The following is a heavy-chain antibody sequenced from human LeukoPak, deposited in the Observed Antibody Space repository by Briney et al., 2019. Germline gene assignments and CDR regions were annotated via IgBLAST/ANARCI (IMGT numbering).Heavy chain of an antibody. CDR1: GGSISSSNW. J-gene: IGHJ4*02. CDR2: IYHSGST. Sequence: SGTLSLTCAVSGGSISSSNWWSWVRQPPGKGLEWIGEIYHSGSTNYNPSLKSRVTISVDKSKNQFSLKLSSVTAADTAVYYCATRTNYYDSSGYYSHWGQGTLVTVSS. D-gene: IGHD3-22*01. V-gene: IGHV4-4*02. CDR3: ATRTNYYDSSGYYSH.